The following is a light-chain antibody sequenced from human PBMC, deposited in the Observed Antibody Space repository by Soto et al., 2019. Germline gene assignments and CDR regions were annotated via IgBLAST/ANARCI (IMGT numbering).Light chain of an antibody. CDR1: QSVSSSY. J-gene: IGKJ2*01. CDR3: QQYGSSPPYT. Sequence: EIVLTQSPGTLSLSLGERATLSCRASQSVSSSYLAWNQQKPGQAPRLLIYGSSCRATGITDRFSGSGSGTDFTLTLSSLEPEAFAVYYCQQYGSSPPYTFGQGTKLEIK. CDR2: GSS. V-gene: IGKV3-20*01.